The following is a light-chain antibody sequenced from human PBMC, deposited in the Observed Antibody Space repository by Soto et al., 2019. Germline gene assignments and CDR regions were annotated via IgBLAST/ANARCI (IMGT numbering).Light chain of an antibody. CDR2: AAS. CDR1: QSISSW. Sequence: DLQMTQSPSTLSASVGDRVTITCRASQSISSWLAWYQQKPGKAPKLLIYAASSLQSGVPSRFSGSGSGTDFTLTISSLQPEDFATYYCQQANSFPTFGQGTRLEIK. V-gene: IGKV1-12*01. J-gene: IGKJ5*01. CDR3: QQANSFPT.